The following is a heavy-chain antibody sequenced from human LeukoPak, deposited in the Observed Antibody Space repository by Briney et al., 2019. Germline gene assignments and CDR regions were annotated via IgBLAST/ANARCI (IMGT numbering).Heavy chain of an antibody. CDR3: VRQAGVY. D-gene: IGHD6-19*01. Sequence: QSGGSLRLSCAASGFTFSDYWMTWVRQAPGKGLELVANIKKDGSEKNYVDSVEGRFTISRDNAMNSLYLQMNSLRVEDTGVYYCVRQAGVYWGQGTLVTVSS. J-gene: IGHJ4*02. CDR1: GFTFSDYW. V-gene: IGHV3-7*01. CDR2: IKKDGSEK.